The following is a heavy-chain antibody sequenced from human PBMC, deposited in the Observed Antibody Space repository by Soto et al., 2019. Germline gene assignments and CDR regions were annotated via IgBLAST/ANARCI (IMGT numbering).Heavy chain of an antibody. V-gene: IGHV3-30*03. D-gene: IGHD1-26*01. J-gene: IGHJ6*02. CDR3: ARSRGAHAYYYYGMDV. Sequence: GGSLRLSCAASGFTFSSYGMHWVRQAPGKGLEWVAVISYDGSNKYYADSVKGRFTISRDNSKNTLYLQMNSLRAEATAVYYCARSRGAHAYYYYGMDVWGQGTTVTVSS. CDR1: GFTFSSYG. CDR2: ISYDGSNK.